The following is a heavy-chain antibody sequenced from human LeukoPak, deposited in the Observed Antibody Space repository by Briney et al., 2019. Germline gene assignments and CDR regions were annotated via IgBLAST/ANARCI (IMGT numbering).Heavy chain of an antibody. CDR2: ISSSSSTI. J-gene: IGHJ3*02. Sequence: GGSLRLSCAASGFSFNSYTMNWVRQAPGKGLEWVSYISSSSSTIYYADSVKGRFTISRDNAKNSLYLQMNSLRAEDTAVYYCAREGEVCAFDIWGQGTMVTVSS. V-gene: IGHV3-48*01. CDR1: GFSFNSYT. D-gene: IGHD2-21*01. CDR3: AREGEVCAFDI.